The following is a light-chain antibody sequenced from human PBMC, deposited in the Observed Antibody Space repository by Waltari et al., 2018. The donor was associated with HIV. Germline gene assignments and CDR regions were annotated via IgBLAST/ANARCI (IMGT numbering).Light chain of an antibody. J-gene: IGKJ1*01. V-gene: IGKV3-15*01. CDR3: QQYNNWLRT. CDR2: GAS. Sequence: EIVMTQSPATLSVSPGERATLSCRASQSVSSNLAWYQQKPGQAPRLLIYGASIRATGITARFSGSGSGTEFTLTISSLQSEDFAVYYCQQYNNWLRTFGQGTKVEIK. CDR1: QSVSSN.